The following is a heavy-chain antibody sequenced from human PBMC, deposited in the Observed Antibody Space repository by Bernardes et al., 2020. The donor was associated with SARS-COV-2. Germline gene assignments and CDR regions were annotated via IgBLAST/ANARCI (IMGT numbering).Heavy chain of an antibody. Sequence: VGSLRLSCAASGFTFRSYGMHWVRQAPGQGLAWVAVIWYDGSNKYYADSVKGRFTISRDNSKNTLYLQMNSLRAEDTAVYYCARGALYCSGGSCYPRAYYYYGMDVWGQGTTVTGS. D-gene: IGHD2-15*01. CDR2: IWYDGSNK. CDR3: ARGALYCSGGSCYPRAYYYYGMDV. J-gene: IGHJ6*02. CDR1: GFTFRSYG. V-gene: IGHV3-33*01.